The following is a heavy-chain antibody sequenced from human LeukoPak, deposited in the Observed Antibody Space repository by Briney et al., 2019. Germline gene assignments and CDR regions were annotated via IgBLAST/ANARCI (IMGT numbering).Heavy chain of an antibody. D-gene: IGHD5-18*01. J-gene: IGHJ4*02. CDR2: IWYDGSNK. Sequence: GGSLRLSCAASGFTFSSYGMHWVRQAPGKGLEWVAVIWYDGSNKYYADSVEGRFTISRDNSKNTLYLQMNSLRAEDTAVYYCARDPGYSYGMLDYWGQGTLVTVSS. CDR1: GFTFSSYG. V-gene: IGHV3-33*01. CDR3: ARDPGYSYGMLDY.